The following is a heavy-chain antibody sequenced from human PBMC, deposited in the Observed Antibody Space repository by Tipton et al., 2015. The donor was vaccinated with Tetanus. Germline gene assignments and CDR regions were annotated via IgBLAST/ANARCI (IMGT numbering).Heavy chain of an antibody. V-gene: IGHV3-53*01. CDR3: TRLWAAALDY. CDR2: IHTGGNT. J-gene: IGHJ4*02. Sequence: SLRLPCAISGFSVSSNYLTWVRQAPGKGLEWVSVIHTGGNTYYADSVKGRFTVSRDNSKNTFHLQMNSLRAEDTAVYYCTRLWAAALDYWGQGTLVTVSS. D-gene: IGHD3-10*01. CDR1: GFSVSSNY.